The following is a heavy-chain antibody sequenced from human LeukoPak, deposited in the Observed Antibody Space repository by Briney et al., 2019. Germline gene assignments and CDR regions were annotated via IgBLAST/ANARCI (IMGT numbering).Heavy chain of an antibody. V-gene: IGHV3-7*01. J-gene: IGHJ4*02. CDR3: ATQVYPSGSPLDY. Sequence: PGGSLRLSCAASGFTFRNYWMTWVRQAPGKGLEWVADIKQDGSEKYYVDSVKGRFTISRDNAKNSLYLQMNSLRGEDTAVYYCATQVYPSGSPLDYWGQGTLVTVSS. CDR2: IKQDGSEK. CDR1: GFTFRNYW. D-gene: IGHD3-10*01.